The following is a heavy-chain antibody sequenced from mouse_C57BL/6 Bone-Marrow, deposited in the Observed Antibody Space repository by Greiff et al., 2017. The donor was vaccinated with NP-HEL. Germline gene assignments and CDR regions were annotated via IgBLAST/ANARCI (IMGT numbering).Heavy chain of an antibody. Sequence: DVLLVESGGGLVQPGESLKLSCESNEYEFPSHDMSWVRKTPEKRLELVAAINSAGGSTYYPDTMERRFIISRDNTKKTLYLQMGSLRSEDTALYYCARHDYDDEYYFDYWGQGTTLTVSS. V-gene: IGHV5-2*01. CDR1: EYEFPSHD. D-gene: IGHD2-4*01. CDR3: ARHDYDDEYYFDY. J-gene: IGHJ2*01. CDR2: INSAGGST.